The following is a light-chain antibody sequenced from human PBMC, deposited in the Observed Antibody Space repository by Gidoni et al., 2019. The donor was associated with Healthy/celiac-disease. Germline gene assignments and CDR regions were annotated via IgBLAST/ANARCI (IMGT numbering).Light chain of an antibody. J-gene: IGKJ1*01. CDR1: QSIRSW. CDR2: DAS. V-gene: IGKV1-5*01. CDR3: QQYNSFRT. Sequence: DIRMTQSPSTLSASVGDRVTITCRASQSIRSWLAWYQQKPGKAPKLLIYDASSLESGVPSRFSGSGSGTEFTLTISSLQPDDFATYYCQQYNSFRTFGQGTKVEIK.